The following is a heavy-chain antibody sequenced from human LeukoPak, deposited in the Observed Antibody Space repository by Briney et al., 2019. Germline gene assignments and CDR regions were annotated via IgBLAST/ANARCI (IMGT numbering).Heavy chain of an antibody. CDR2: IKYDGSNN. V-gene: IGHV3-30*02. D-gene: IGHD4-11*01. CDR3: AKEYWRGSNTNYFDY. CDR1: AFTFSSYG. Sequence: PGGSLRLSCAASAFTFSSYGMFWVRQAPGKGLEWVAFIKYDGSNNYYADSVKGRFTISSDNSKNTLYLQMNSLRPEDTAVYYCAKEYWRGSNTNYFDYWGQGTLVTVSS. J-gene: IGHJ4*02.